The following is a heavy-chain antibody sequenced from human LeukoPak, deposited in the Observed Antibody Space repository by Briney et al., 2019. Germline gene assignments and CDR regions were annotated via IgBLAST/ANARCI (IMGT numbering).Heavy chain of an antibody. CDR1: GFTFSSYW. CDR3: ARGALMVRGVDAFDI. V-gene: IGHV3-7*01. D-gene: IGHD3-10*01. Sequence: GGSLRLSCAASGFTFSSYWMSWVRQAPGKGLEWVANIKQDGSEKYYVDSVKGRFTISRDNAKNSLYLQMNSLRAEDTAVYYCARGALMVRGVDAFDIWGQGTMVTVSS. CDR2: IKQDGSEK. J-gene: IGHJ3*02.